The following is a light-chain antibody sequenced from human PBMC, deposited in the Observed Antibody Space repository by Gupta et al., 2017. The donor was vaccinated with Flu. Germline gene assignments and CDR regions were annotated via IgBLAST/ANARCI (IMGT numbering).Light chain of an antibody. CDR3: QQRSSWPPSLT. CDR2: DAS. V-gene: IGKV3-11*01. Sequence: VLTQSPATLSLSPGERATLSCRASRSVGSYLAWYQHKPGQPPRLLIYDASSRATGIPARFSGSGSGTDFTLTISSLEPEDFAVYFCQQRSSWPPSLTFGGGTKVEIK. CDR1: RSVGSY. J-gene: IGKJ4*01.